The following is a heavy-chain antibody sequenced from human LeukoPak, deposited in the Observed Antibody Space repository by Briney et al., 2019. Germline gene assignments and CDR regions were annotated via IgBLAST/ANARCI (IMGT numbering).Heavy chain of an antibody. CDR2: ISNDGSTK. V-gene: IGHV3-30-3*01. D-gene: IGHD6-25*01. CDR3: ARGGSATSFDY. CDR1: GFIFSTYA. J-gene: IGHJ4*02. Sequence: PGGSLRLSCAASGFIFSTYAMRWVRQAPGKGLECMAVISNDGSTKYYADSVKGRFTISRDNSKNTLYLQMNSLRTEDTAVYYCARGGSATSFDYWGQGTLVTVSS.